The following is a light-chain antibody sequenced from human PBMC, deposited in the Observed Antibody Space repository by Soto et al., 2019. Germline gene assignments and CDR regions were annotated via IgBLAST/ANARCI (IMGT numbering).Light chain of an antibody. CDR3: QQRSKGLT. CDR1: QSVSSY. Sequence: EIVLTQSPATLSLSPGERATLSCRASQSVSSYLAWYQQKPGQAPRLLIYDASNRATGIPARFSGSGSGTDFTLTISSLEPEDXAVYYCQQRSKGLTFGGGTKVEIK. V-gene: IGKV3-11*01. J-gene: IGKJ4*01. CDR2: DAS.